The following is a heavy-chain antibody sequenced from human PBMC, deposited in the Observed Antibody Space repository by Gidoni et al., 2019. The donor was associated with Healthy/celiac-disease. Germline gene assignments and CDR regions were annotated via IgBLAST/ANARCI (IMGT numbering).Heavy chain of an antibody. D-gene: IGHD1-26*01. Sequence: QVQLQESGPGLVKPSETLSLTCTVSGASISRYYWSWLRQPPGKGLEWFGYIYYSGSTNYNPALKSRGTIAVDTSKKQVSLKLSSVTAADTAVYYWARGGAYYYVYWGQGTLVTVSS. V-gene: IGHV4-59*01. CDR1: GASISRYY. J-gene: IGHJ4*02. CDR2: IYYSGST. CDR3: ARGGAYYYVY.